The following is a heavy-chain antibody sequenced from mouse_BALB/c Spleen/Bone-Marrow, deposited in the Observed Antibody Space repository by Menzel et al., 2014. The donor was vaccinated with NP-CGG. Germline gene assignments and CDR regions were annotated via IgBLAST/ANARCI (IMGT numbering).Heavy chain of an antibody. CDR1: GYTFTEYT. CDR2: INPNNGGT. V-gene: IGHV1-18*01. Sequence: SGPELVKPGASVKISCKTSGYTFTEYTMHWVKQSHGKSLGWIGGINPNNGGTSNNQKFKGKATLTVDKSSSTAYMELRSLTSEDSAVYYCASSFAYWGQGTLVTVSA. CDR3: ASSFAY. J-gene: IGHJ3*01.